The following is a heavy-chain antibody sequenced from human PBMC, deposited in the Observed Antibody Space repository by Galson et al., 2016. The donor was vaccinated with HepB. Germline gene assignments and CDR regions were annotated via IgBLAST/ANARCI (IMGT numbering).Heavy chain of an antibody. Sequence: SLRLSCAASGFTVGNNYMCWVRQPPGKGLEWVSIIYSNGDPYYVDSVRGRFTISRDRSRNTLYLQMNSLRPEDTAVYYGARGPAGVATIGRGQGTLVTVSS. D-gene: IGHD5-12*01. CDR2: IYSNGDP. J-gene: IGHJ4*02. CDR1: GFTVGNNY. V-gene: IGHV3-53*01. CDR3: ARGPAGVATIG.